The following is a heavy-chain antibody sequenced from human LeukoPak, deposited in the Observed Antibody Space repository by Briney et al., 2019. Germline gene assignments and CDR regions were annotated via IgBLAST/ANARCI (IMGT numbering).Heavy chain of an antibody. CDR3: ARLVGVTDYFDY. J-gene: IGHJ4*02. CDR2: ISYSGRT. CDR1: GGSISSSNYY. V-gene: IGHV4-39*02. Sequence: SETLSLTCTVSGGSISSSNYYWGWIRQSPGKGPEWIGSISYSGRTHYNPSLKSRVSISVDTSNNHFSLKLASVTAADTSVFYCARLVGVTDYFDYWGQGTLVTVSS. D-gene: IGHD1-26*01.